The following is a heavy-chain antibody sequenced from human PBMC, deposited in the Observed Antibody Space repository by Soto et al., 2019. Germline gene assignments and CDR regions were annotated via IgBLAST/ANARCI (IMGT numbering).Heavy chain of an antibody. J-gene: IGHJ4*02. D-gene: IGHD1-7*01. Sequence: TLXRTCTVSGGSVTSNNWCPWVRQPPGQGLEWIGEIYRTGSTNYNPSLKSRVTISLDKSENQFSLKVTSLTAADPAVYYCASRDPGTSVDYWGQGTLVTVSS. CDR2: IYRTGST. V-gene: IGHV4-4*02. CDR1: GGSVTSNNW. CDR3: ASRDPGTSVDY.